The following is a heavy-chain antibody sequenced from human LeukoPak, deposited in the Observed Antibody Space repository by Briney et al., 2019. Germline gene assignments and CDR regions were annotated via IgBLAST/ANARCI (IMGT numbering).Heavy chain of an antibody. Sequence: QPGGSLRLSCAASGFTFSSYWMHWVRQAPGKGLVWVSRINSDGSSTSYADSVKGRFTISRDNAKNTLYLQMNCLRAEDTAVYYCARVVIVGVSMFDYWGQGTLVTVSS. CDR1: GFTFSSYW. CDR2: INSDGSST. D-gene: IGHD1-26*01. CDR3: ARVVIVGVSMFDY. V-gene: IGHV3-74*01. J-gene: IGHJ4*02.